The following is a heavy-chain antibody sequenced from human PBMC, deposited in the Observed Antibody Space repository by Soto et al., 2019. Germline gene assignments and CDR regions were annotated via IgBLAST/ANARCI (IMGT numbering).Heavy chain of an antibody. Sequence: GASVKVSCKASGGTFSSYTISWVRQAPGQGLEWMGRIIPILGIANYAQKFQGRVTITADKSTSTAYMELSSLGSEDTAVYYCARGRGYSGEAMKYYYYYYMDVWGKGTTVTVSS. CDR3: ARGRGYSGEAMKYYYYYYMDV. V-gene: IGHV1-69*02. CDR1: GGTFSSYT. J-gene: IGHJ6*03. CDR2: IIPILGIA. D-gene: IGHD5-12*01.